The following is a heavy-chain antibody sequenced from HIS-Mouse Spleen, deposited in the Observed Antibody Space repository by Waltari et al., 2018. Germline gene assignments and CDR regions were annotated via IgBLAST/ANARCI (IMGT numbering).Heavy chain of an antibody. CDR2: MNPNRGNT. CDR3: AARFGESHFDY. CDR1: GYTCTSYD. J-gene: IGHJ4*02. D-gene: IGHD3-10*01. V-gene: IGHV1-8*01. Sequence: QVQLVQSGAEVKKPGASAKASCKASGYTCTSYDINWVRQATGQGLEWMEWMNPNRGNTGYAQKFQGRVTMTRNTSISTAYMELSSLRSEDTAVYYCAARFGESHFDYWGQGTLVTVSS.